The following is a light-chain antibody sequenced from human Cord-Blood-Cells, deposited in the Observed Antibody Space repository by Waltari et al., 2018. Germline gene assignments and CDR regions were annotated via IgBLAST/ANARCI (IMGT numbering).Light chain of an antibody. J-gene: IGLJ2*01. Sequence: QSALTQPASVSGSPGQSITISCTGTSSDLGGYNYVSWYQQHPGKAPKLMIYEVSNRPSGFSNRFAGSKSGNAASLAISGLQAADESDYYCSSYTSSSTPVFGGGTKQTVL. CDR1: SSDLGGYNY. CDR3: SSYTSSSTPV. CDR2: EVS. V-gene: IGLV2-14*01.